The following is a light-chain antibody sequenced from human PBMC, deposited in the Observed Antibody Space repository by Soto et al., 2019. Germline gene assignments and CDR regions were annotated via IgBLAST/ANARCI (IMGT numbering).Light chain of an antibody. CDR3: QSYDSSLSGRV. Sequence: QSVLTQPPSVSGAPGQRVTISCTGSSSNIGAGYDVHWYQQVPGTAPKLLLFNNINRPSGVPDRFSGSKSDTSASLAITGLQAEDEADYYCQSYDSSLSGRVFGGGTQLTVL. J-gene: IGLJ2*01. CDR1: SSNIGAGYD. V-gene: IGLV1-40*01. CDR2: NNI.